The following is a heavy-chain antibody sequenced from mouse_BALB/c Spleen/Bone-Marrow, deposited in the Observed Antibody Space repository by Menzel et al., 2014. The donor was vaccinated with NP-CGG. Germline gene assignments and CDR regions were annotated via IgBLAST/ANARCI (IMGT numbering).Heavy chain of an antibody. CDR3: ASYRYGWYFDV. Sequence: EVQGVESGAELVKPGASVKLSCTASGFNIKDTYLHWVKQRPEQGLDWIGRIDPAIFTKYDPKFQGKATITADTSSNTAYLRLSSLTSEDTAVYYCASYRYGWYFDVWGAGTTVTVSS. J-gene: IGHJ1*01. D-gene: IGHD2-14*01. CDR2: IDPAIFT. V-gene: IGHV14-3*02. CDR1: GFNIKDTY.